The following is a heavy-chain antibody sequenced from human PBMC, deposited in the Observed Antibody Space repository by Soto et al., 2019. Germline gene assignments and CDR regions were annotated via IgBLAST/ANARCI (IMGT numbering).Heavy chain of an antibody. D-gene: IGHD6-19*01. Sequence: QLQLQESGSGLVKPSQTLSLTCAVSGGSISSGGYSWSWIRQPPGKGLEWIGYIYHSGSTYYNPSLTSRVPISLDRSKNPFSLQLCSVTAADTAVYYCPRAAALGAVAVAYWRQGTLVTVSS. CDR2: IYHSGST. V-gene: IGHV4-30-2*01. CDR1: GGSISSGGYS. J-gene: IGHJ4*02. CDR3: PRAAALGAVAVAY.